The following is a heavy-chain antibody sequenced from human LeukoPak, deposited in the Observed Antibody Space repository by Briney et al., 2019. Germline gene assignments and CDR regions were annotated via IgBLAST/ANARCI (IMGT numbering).Heavy chain of an antibody. D-gene: IGHD1-26*01. CDR2: IYYSGST. CDR3: ARVGKWELLRRFYYYYYYMDV. V-gene: IGHV4-59*12. Sequence: PSETLSLTCTVSGGSIRSYYWSWIRQPPGKGLEWIGYIYYSGSTNYNPSLKSRVTISADTSKNQFSLKLSSVTAADTAVYYCARVGKWELLRRFYYYYYYMDVWGKGTTVTISS. J-gene: IGHJ6*03. CDR1: GGSIRSYY.